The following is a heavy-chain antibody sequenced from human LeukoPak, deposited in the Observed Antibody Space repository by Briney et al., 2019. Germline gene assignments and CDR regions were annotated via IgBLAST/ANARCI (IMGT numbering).Heavy chain of an antibody. Sequence: GESLQISCKGIGYTFRYYWIAWIRQVPGKGLEWMGIIYPGDSDVRYNPSFRGQVTISADKSIDTTYVQWRSLKASDTAMYYCARGTHSNSDWFDPWGQGTLVTVSS. D-gene: IGHD2/OR15-2a*01. CDR3: ARGTHSNSDWFDP. CDR1: GYTFRYYW. J-gene: IGHJ5*02. V-gene: IGHV5-51*01. CDR2: IYPGDSDV.